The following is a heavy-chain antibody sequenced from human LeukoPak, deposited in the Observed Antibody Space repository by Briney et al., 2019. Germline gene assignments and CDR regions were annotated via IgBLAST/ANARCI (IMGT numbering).Heavy chain of an antibody. Sequence: PSETLSLTCTVSGDSFSNLKWWNWLRRPPGQALEWIGEVYHSGSTNYNPSLKGRVTISVNKPMNQFSLRLSSVTAADTAVYYCARGCPQCDYLDYWGQGILVTVSS. V-gene: IGHV4-4*02. CDR1: GDSFSNLKW. D-gene: IGHD2-15*01. CDR2: VYHSGST. CDR3: ARGCPQCDYLDY. J-gene: IGHJ4*02.